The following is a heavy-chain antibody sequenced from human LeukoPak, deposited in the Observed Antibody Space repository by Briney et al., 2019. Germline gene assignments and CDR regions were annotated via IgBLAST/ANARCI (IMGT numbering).Heavy chain of an antibody. CDR3: ARDRAVAGLFDY. V-gene: IGHV3-7*01. J-gene: IGHJ4*02. Sequence: GGSLRLSCAASGFTFNDYGMSWVRQAPGKGREWVANIKQDGSEKNYVDSVKGRFTISRDNAKNSLYLQMNSLRAEDTAIYYCARDRAVAGLFDYWGQGTLVTVSS. CDR2: IKQDGSEK. D-gene: IGHD6-19*01. CDR1: GFTFNDYG.